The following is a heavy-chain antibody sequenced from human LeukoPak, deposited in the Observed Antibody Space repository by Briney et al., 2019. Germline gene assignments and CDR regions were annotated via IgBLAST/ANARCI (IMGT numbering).Heavy chain of an antibody. J-gene: IGHJ4*02. CDR2: ISSSLSYI. Sequence: PGGSLRLSCAASEFSVGSNYMTWVRQAPGKGLEWVSSISSSLSYIYYADSVKGRFTISRDNAKNSLYLQMNSLRAEDTAVYYCGRDTDFDYWGQGTLVTVSS. CDR1: EFSVGSNY. V-gene: IGHV3-21*01. CDR3: GRDTDFDY.